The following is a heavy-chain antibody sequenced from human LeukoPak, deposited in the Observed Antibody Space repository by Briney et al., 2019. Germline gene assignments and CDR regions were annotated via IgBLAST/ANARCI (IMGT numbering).Heavy chain of an antibody. CDR1: GGSFSGYY. CDR2: INHSGST. Sequence: SETLSLTCAVYGGSFSGYYWSWIRQPPGKGLEWIGEINHSGSTNYNPSLKSRVTISVDTSKNQFSLKLSSVTAADTAVYYCARTTYSSSWYGGGGNDYWGQGTLVTVSS. D-gene: IGHD6-13*01. J-gene: IGHJ4*02. CDR3: ARTTYSSSWYGGGGNDY. V-gene: IGHV4-34*01.